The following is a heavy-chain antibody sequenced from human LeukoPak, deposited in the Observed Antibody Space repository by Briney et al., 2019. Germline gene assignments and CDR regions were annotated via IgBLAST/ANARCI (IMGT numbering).Heavy chain of an antibody. CDR1: GYTFTVYY. CDR3: AKEGGYCSSGTCYPWWFDP. V-gene: IGHV1-2*02. Sequence: GASVKVSCKASGYTFTVYYVHWVRQAPGQGIEWMGWINPNSGGTNYAQKFQGRVTMTRDTSISTAYLELSRLRSDDTAVYYCAKEGGYCSSGTCYPWWFDPWGQGTLVTVSS. J-gene: IGHJ5*02. D-gene: IGHD2-15*01. CDR2: INPNSGGT.